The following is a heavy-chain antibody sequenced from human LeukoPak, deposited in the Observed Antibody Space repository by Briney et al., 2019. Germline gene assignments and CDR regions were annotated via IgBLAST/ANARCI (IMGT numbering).Heavy chain of an antibody. CDR1: GFTFSSYA. V-gene: IGHV3-23*01. CDR2: ISGSGGST. J-gene: IGHJ4*02. D-gene: IGHD3-22*01. CDR3: AKEIRKGSSGYYGGGFDY. Sequence: GGSLRLSCAASGFTFSSYAMSWVRQAPGKGLEWVSIISGSGGSTNYADSVKGRLTISRDNSKNTLYLQMNSLRAEDTAVYYCAKEIRKGSSGYYGGGFDYWGQGTLVTVSS.